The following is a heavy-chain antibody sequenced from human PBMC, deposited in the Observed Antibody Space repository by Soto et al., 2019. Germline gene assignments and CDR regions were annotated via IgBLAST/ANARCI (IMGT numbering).Heavy chain of an antibody. CDR3: ARALRYMTTVTTVHY. D-gene: IGHD4-17*01. Sequence: ASVKVSCKASGYTFTSYGISWVRQAPGQGLEWMGWISAYNGNTNYAQKLQGRVTMTTDTSTSTAYMELRSLGSDDTAVYYCARALRYMTTVTTVHYWGQGTLVTVSS. CDR2: ISAYNGNT. CDR1: GYTFTSYG. V-gene: IGHV1-18*01. J-gene: IGHJ4*02.